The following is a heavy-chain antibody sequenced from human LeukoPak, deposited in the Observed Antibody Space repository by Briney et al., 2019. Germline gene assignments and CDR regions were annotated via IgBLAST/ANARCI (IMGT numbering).Heavy chain of an antibody. D-gene: IGHD2-15*01. CDR2: ISAYNGNT. CDR3: ARGGALGYCSGGSCYQPHPFDY. Sequence: ASVKVSCKASDYTFTSYGISWVRQAPGQGLEWMGWISAYNGNTNYAQKLQGRVTMTTDTSTSTAYMELRSLRSDDTAVYYCARGGALGYCSGGSCYQPHPFDYWGQGTLVTVSS. V-gene: IGHV1-18*01. J-gene: IGHJ4*02. CDR1: DYTFTSYG.